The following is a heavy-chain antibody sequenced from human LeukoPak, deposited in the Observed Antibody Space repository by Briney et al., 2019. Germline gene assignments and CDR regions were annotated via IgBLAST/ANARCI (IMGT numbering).Heavy chain of an antibody. J-gene: IGHJ4*02. CDR2: IYSGGIT. CDR1: GFTVSSNY. V-gene: IGHV3-53*01. CDR3: ASQWGSYRLLDY. Sequence: GSLRLSCAASGFTVSSNYMSWVRQAPGKGLEWVSVIYSGGITYYADSVKGRFTISRDNSKNTLYLQMNSLRAEDTAVYYCASQWGSYRLLDYWGRGPLDTVSS. D-gene: IGHD3-16*02.